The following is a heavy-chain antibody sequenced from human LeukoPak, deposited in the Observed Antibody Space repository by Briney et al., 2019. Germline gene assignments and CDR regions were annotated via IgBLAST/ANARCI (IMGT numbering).Heavy chain of an antibody. V-gene: IGHV3-21*01. CDR2: ISSSSSYI. Sequence: GGSLRLSCAASGLTFSNNGMHWVRQAPGKGLEWVSSISSSSSYISYADSLKGRFTISRDNAKNSLSLQMNSLRVEDTAVYYCARAGSRLIEYRMDVWGQGTTVTVSS. D-gene: IGHD2-2*01. CDR1: GLTFSNNG. J-gene: IGHJ6*02. CDR3: ARAGSRLIEYRMDV.